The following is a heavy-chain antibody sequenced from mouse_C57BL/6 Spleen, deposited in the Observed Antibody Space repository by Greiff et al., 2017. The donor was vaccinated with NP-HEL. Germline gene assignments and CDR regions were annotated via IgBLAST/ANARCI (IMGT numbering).Heavy chain of an antibody. V-gene: IGHV1-50*01. J-gene: IGHJ3*01. D-gene: IGHD2-12*01. Sequence: QVQLKQPGAELVKPGASVKLSCKASGYTFTSYWMQWVKQRPGQGLEWIGEIDPSDSYTNYNQKFKGKATLTVDTSSSTAYMQLSSLTSEDSAVYYCATKLRRGFAYWGQGTLVTVSA. CDR1: GYTFTSYW. CDR2: IDPSDSYT. CDR3: ATKLRRGFAY.